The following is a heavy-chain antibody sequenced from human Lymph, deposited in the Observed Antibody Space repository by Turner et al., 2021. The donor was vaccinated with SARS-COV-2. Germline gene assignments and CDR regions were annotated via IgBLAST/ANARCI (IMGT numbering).Heavy chain of an antibody. CDR3: ARLVRRAEYYFDY. D-gene: IGHD3-10*01. CDR1: GGSISSSSHY. Sequence: QLQLPDSCPGLVQPSETLSLPCTVSGGSISSSSHYWGWIRQPPGRGLEWIGHIYYSGSNYYNPSLKRRVTITVDTYKNQFSLKLSYVTAADTAVYYCARLVRRAEYYFDYWGQGTLVTVSS. CDR2: IYYSGSN. V-gene: IGHV4-39*01. J-gene: IGHJ4*02.